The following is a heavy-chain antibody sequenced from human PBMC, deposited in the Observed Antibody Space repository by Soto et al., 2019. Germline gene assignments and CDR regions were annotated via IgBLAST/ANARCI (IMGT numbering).Heavy chain of an antibody. CDR2: ISTYNGNT. J-gene: IGHJ6*02. Sequence: QVQLVQSGAEVKKPGASVKVSCKASGYTFTTYDISWVRQAPGQGLEWMGRISTYNGNTNYPQSLQGRLTMTTDTSTTTAYMELSSLRTDDTAVYYCARAPYHVLMVNAPNLYGMDVWGQGTTVTVSS. CDR3: ARAPYHVLMVNAPNLYGMDV. V-gene: IGHV1-18*01. D-gene: IGHD2-8*01. CDR1: GYTFTTYD.